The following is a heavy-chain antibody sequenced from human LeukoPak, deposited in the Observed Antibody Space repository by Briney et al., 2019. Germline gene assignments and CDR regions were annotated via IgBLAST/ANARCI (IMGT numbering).Heavy chain of an antibody. CDR2: IWYDGSNK. V-gene: IGHV3-33*01. CDR3: ARDSQDIVVVPAATMSSNWFDP. D-gene: IGHD2-2*01. Sequence: GRSLRLSCAASGFTFSSYGMHWVRQAPGKGLEWVAVIWYDGSNKYYADSVKGRFTISRDNSKNTLYLQMNSLRAEDTAVYYCARDSQDIVVVPAATMSSNWFDPWGQGTLVTVSP. CDR1: GFTFSSYG. J-gene: IGHJ5*02.